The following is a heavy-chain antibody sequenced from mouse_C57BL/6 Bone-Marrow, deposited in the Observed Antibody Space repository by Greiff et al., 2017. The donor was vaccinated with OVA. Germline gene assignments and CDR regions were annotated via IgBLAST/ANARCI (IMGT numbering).Heavy chain of an antibody. Sequence: QVQLQQPGAELVKPGASVKMSCKASGYTFTSYWITWVKQRPGQGLEWIGDLSPGSGSTNYHEKFKSKATLTVDTSSSTAYMQLSSLTSEDSAVYYCARERDEDFDYWGQGTTLTVSS. CDR3: ARERDEDFDY. J-gene: IGHJ2*01. V-gene: IGHV1-55*01. CDR2: LSPGSGST. D-gene: IGHD3-3*01. CDR1: GYTFTSYW.